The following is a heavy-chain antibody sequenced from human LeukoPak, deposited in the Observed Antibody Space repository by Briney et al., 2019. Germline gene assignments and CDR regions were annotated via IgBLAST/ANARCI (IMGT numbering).Heavy chain of an antibody. J-gene: IGHJ3*02. V-gene: IGHV3-48*01. Sequence: PGGSLRLSCAASGFTFSSYSMNWVRQAPGKGLEWVSYISNSSSTIYYADSVKGRFTISRDNSKNSLYLQMNSLRAEDTAVYYWAGGLDPMAFSAFDIWGQETIVSVSS. D-gene: IGHD3-10*01. CDR3: AGGLDPMAFSAFDI. CDR1: GFTFSSYS. CDR2: ISNSSSTI.